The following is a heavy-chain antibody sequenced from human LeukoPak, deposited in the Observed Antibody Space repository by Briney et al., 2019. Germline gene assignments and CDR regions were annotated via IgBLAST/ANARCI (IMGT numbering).Heavy chain of an antibody. CDR1: GFTFSSYW. D-gene: IGHD2-2*01. CDR3: ATYSSSNGREFQY. V-gene: IGHV3-7*01. J-gene: IGHJ1*01. Sequence: PGGSLRLSCAASGFTFSSYWMSWVRQAPGKGLEWVANIKQDGSEKYYVDSVKGRFTISRDSAKNSLYLQMNSLRAEDTAVYYCATYSSSNGREFQYWGQGTLVTVSS. CDR2: IKQDGSEK.